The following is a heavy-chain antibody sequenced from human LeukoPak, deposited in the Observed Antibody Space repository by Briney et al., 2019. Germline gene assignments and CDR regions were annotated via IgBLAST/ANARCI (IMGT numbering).Heavy chain of an antibody. CDR3: ASLYTSSWFGY. Sequence: GGSLRLSCAASGFTFSSYWMSWVRQAPGKGLEWVANIKQDGSEKYYVDSVKGRFTISRDNAKNSLYLQMNSLRAEDTAVYYCASLYTSSWFGYWGQGTLVTVSS. J-gene: IGHJ4*02. D-gene: IGHD6-13*01. V-gene: IGHV3-7*03. CDR2: IKQDGSEK. CDR1: GFTFSSYW.